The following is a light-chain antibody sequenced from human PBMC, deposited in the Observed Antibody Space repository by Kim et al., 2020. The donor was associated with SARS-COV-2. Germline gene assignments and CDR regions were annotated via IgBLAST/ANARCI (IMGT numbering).Light chain of an antibody. CDR3: QLFDTSLYT. V-gene: IGKV3-20*01. CDR1: QSVNSNY. J-gene: IGKJ2*01. CDR2: GAS. Sequence: LSQGERATLSCRASQSVNSNYLAWYQQRLGQAPRLLIYGASSRATGIPDRFTGSGSGTDFTLAISRLEPEDFAVYYCQLFDTSLYTFGQGTKLEI.